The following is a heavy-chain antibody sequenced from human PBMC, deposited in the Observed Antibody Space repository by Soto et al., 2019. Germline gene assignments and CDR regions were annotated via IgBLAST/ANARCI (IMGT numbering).Heavy chain of an antibody. D-gene: IGHD1-26*01. CDR3: AKDLSPSSGTYYGYFDN. CDR1: GFTFNKYA. Sequence: LRLSCAASGFTFNKYAINWVRQAPGKGLEWVSAISGSGDTTYYADSVKGRFTISRDNSKNTLYLLMNSLRAEDTAVYYCAKDLSPSSGTYYGYFDNWGQGTLVTVSS. CDR2: ISGSGDTT. J-gene: IGHJ4*02. V-gene: IGHV3-23*01.